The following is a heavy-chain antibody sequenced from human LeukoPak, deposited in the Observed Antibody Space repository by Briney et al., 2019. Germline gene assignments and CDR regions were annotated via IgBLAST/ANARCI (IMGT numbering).Heavy chain of an antibody. Sequence: PGGSLRLSCAASGFTFSSYAMTWVRLAPRKGLEWVSALSGSGGSTYYADSVKGRFTISRDNSKNTLYLQMSSLRVEDTAVYYCAKGSIYGVVSGPNWFDPWGQGTLVTVSS. CDR2: LSGSGGST. D-gene: IGHD3-3*01. V-gene: IGHV3-23*01. CDR3: AKGSIYGVVSGPNWFDP. J-gene: IGHJ5*02. CDR1: GFTFSSYA.